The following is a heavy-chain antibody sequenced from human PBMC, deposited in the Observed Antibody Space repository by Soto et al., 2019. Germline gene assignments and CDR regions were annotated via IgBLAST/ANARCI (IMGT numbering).Heavy chain of an antibody. V-gene: IGHV4-31*03. Sequence: SETLSLTCTVSGDSISSGGYYWSWIRQPPGKGLEWIRCISSNGSAYYNPPLKSRVTITVTTSKNKFSLQLSSVTAPDTAVYYCARSDYGEYGRRGYYYGMLVWGQGTTVNVS. CDR2: ISSNGSA. CDR1: GDSISSGGYY. J-gene: IGHJ6*02. D-gene: IGHD4-17*01. CDR3: ARSDYGEYGRRGYYYGMLV.